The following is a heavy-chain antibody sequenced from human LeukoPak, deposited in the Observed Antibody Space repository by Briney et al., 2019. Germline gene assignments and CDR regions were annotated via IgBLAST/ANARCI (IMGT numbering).Heavy chain of an antibody. CDR3: ARRGGSGRSFDY. V-gene: IGHV4-61*08. D-gene: IGHD3-10*01. Sequence: SETLSLTCTVSGASVSSGGYYWSWLRQPPGKGLERIGYIYYRGSANYNPSLKSRVTISVDTSKNQFSLKVSSVTAADTAVYYCARRGGSGRSFDYWGQGTLVTVSS. CDR1: GASVSSGGYY. J-gene: IGHJ4*02. CDR2: IYYRGSA.